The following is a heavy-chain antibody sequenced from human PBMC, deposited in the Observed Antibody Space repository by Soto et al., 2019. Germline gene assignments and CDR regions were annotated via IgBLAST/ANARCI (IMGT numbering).Heavy chain of an antibody. D-gene: IGHD5-12*01. Sequence: SETLSLTCSVSGGSISSEEYYWSWIRQHPGKGLEWIGYIYYSGLTDYNPSLKSRLTISVDKSTNEFYLKMRSVTAADTAVYYCAYLRGFTGYPGDWGQGTLVTVSS. CDR2: IYYSGLT. CDR1: GGSISSEEYY. CDR3: AYLRGFTGYPGD. J-gene: IGHJ4*02. V-gene: IGHV4-30-4*01.